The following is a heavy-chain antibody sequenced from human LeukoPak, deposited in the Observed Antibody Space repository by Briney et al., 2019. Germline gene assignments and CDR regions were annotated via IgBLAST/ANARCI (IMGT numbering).Heavy chain of an antibody. Sequence: ASVKVSCKVSGYTLTELSMHWVRQAPGKGLEWMGGFDPEDGETIYAQKFQGRVTMTEDTSTDTAYMELSSLRSEDTAVYYCATDSSITGTTDWFGPWGQGTLVTVSS. D-gene: IGHD1-20*01. J-gene: IGHJ5*02. CDR1: GYTLTELS. V-gene: IGHV1-24*01. CDR3: ATDSSITGTTDWFGP. CDR2: FDPEDGET.